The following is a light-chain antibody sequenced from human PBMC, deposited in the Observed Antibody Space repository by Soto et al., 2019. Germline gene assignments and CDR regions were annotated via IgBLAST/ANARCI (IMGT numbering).Light chain of an antibody. CDR1: TSNIGSNT. Sequence: SVLSQPPSASGTPGQRVTISCSGSTSNIGSNTVSWYQQLPQRAPKLLIFSNDQRPSGVPDRFSGSKSGTSASLAISGLQSEDEAEYFCATWADGLSSYVFGTGTKLTVL. CDR2: SND. V-gene: IGLV1-44*01. J-gene: IGLJ1*01. CDR3: ATWADGLSSYV.